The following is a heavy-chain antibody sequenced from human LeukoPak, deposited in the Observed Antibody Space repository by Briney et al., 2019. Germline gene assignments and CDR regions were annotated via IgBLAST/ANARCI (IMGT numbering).Heavy chain of an antibody. V-gene: IGHV1-18*01. CDR2: ISAYNGNT. CDR1: GYTFTSYG. J-gene: IGHJ3*02. D-gene: IGHD3-3*01. Sequence: ASVKVSCKASGYTFTSYGISWVRQAPGQGLEWMGWISAYNGNTNYAQKLQGRVTTTTDTSTSTAYMELRSLRSEDTAVYYCARGAKTSYYDFWSGYSTWDAFDIWGQGTMVTVSS. CDR3: ARGAKTSYYDFWSGYSTWDAFDI.